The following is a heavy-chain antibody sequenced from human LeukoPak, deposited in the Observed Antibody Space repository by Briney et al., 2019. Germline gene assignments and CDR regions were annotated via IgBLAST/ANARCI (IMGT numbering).Heavy chain of an antibody. CDR1: GFTFSRYW. CDR2: MKYDGNEE. V-gene: IGHV3-7*01. Sequence: SGGSLRLSCAASGFTFSRYWMSWMRQAPGKGLEWVANMKYDGNEEYYVDSVKGRFTISRDNAKNSLYLQLNSLRVEDTAVYYCKSGGAAPGSFDYWGQGTLVTVSP. D-gene: IGHD1-1*01. J-gene: IGHJ4*02. CDR3: KSGGAAPGSFDY.